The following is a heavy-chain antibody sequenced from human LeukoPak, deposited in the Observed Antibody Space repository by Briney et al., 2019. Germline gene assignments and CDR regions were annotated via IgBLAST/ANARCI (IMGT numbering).Heavy chain of an antibody. V-gene: IGHV4-59*01. Sequence: SETLSLTCTVSGGSISSYYWSWIRQPPGKGLEWIGYIYHSGSTKYNPSLKSRVTISVDTSKNQFSLKLSSVTAADTAVYYCARVNSYAYYYYYMDVWGKGTTVTISS. CDR2: IYHSGST. CDR3: ARVNSYAYYYYYMDV. J-gene: IGHJ6*03. D-gene: IGHD5-18*01. CDR1: GGSISSYY.